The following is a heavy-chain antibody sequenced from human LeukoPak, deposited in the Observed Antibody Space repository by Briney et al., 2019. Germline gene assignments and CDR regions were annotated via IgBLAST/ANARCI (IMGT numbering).Heavy chain of an antibody. J-gene: IGHJ4*02. Sequence: GAPLKISCKGFGYSFTIFLCGWLRQMLGKGLEWMGVIYHGDSDTRNSPSLQGPVTISDDKSITTAYLQWSTLKASDTAMYYCARHGIWGSSSYYPGGYWGQGTLVTVSS. CDR1: GYSFTIFL. V-gene: IGHV5-51*02. CDR3: ARHGIWGSSSYYPGGY. CDR2: IYHGDSDT. D-gene: IGHD3-22*01.